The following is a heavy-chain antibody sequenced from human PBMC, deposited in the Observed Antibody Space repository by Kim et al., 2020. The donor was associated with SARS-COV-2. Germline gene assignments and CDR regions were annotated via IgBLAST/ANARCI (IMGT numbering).Heavy chain of an antibody. J-gene: IGHJ1*01. V-gene: IGHV3-7*03. CDR3: ARVPKLAAAGTLSSPRAEYVQH. Sequence: GGSLRLSCAASGFTFSSYWMSWVRQAPGKGLEWVANIKQDGSEKYYVDSVKGRFTISRDNAKNSLYLQMNSLRAEDTAVYYCARVPKLAAAGTLSSPRAEYVQHWGQGTLVTVSS. D-gene: IGHD6-13*01. CDR1: GFTFSSYW. CDR2: IKQDGSEK.